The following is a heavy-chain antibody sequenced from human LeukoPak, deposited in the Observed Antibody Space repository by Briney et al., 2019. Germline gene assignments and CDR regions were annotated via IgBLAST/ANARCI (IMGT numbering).Heavy chain of an antibody. CDR2: IHHSGST. D-gene: IGHD6-19*01. V-gene: IGHV4-34*01. CDR1: GGSLSDYY. J-gene: IGHJ4*02. CDR3: ARTSSSGLVGGYYFDY. Sequence: SETLSLTCAVYGGSLSDYYWGWIRQPPGKGLQWIGSIHHSGSTYYNPSLKSRVTISVDTSKNQFSLKLSSVTAADTAVYYCARTSSSGLVGGYYFDYWGQGTLVTVSS.